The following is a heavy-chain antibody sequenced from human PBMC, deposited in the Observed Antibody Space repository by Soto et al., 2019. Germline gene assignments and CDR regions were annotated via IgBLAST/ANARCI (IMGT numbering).Heavy chain of an antibody. J-gene: IGHJ4*02. CDR1: GDSMATGGHY. Sequence: SETLSLTCTVSGDSMATGGHYYNWIRQVPGKGLEWIGYVYYSGATNYTPSLRARATISRDTSKNQFSLRLISVTAADTALYYCARDKDLQPTVWGFWGQGSQVTVSS. V-gene: IGHV4-31*03. CDR2: VYYSGAT. D-gene: IGHD3-16*01. CDR3: ARDKDLQPTVWGF.